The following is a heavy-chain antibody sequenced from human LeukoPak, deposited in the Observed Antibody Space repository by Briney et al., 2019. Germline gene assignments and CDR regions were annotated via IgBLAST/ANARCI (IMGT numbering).Heavy chain of an antibody. CDR1: GFTFSSYA. V-gene: IGHV3-23*01. J-gene: IGHJ4*02. D-gene: IGHD1-26*01. CDR3: AKDSGSYFDY. Sequence: GGSLRLSCAASGFTFSSYAMSWVRQAPGKGLEWVSAISGSGGNTYYADSVKGRFTISRDNSKNTLYLQMNSLRAEDTAVYSCAKDSGSYFDYWGQRTLVTVSS. CDR2: ISGSGGNT.